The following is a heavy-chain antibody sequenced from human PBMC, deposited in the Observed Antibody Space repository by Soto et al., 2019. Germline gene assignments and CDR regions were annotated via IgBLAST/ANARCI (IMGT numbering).Heavy chain of an antibody. CDR3: ARDKITGLFDY. CDR1: GGSFSGYS. CDR2: INHTGST. Sequence: SETLSLTCAVYGGSFSGYSWTWIRQPPGTGLEGIGEINHTGSTNYNPSLKSRVTISVDTSKNQFSLKLTSVTAADTAVYYCARDKITGLFDYWGQGTLVTVS. D-gene: IGHD2-8*02. V-gene: IGHV4-34*01. J-gene: IGHJ4*02.